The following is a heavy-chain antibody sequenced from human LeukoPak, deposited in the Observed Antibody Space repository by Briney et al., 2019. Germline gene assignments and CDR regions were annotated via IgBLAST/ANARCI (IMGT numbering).Heavy chain of an antibody. V-gene: IGHV3-7*01. J-gene: IGHJ4*02. CDR3: ARASSSWYPLDY. Sequence: PGGSLRLSCAASGFTFSSYWMSWVRQAPGKGLEWVANIKQDGSEEYYVDSVKGRFTISRDNAKNSLYMQMKSLRAEDTAVYYCARASSSWYPLDYWGQGSLVSVCS. D-gene: IGHD6-13*01. CDR1: GFTFSSYW. CDR2: IKQDGSEE.